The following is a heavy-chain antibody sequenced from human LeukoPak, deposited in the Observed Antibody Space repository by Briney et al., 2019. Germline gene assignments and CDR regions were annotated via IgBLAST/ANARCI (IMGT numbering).Heavy chain of an antibody. D-gene: IGHD4-17*01. CDR2: ISSSSSYI. Sequence: GGSLRLSCAASGFTFSSYSMNWVRQAPGKGLEWVSSISSSSSYIYYADSVKGRFTISRDNAKNSLYLQMNSLRAEDTAVYYCARASLSDYGDYYYYCMDVWGQGTTVTVS. V-gene: IGHV3-21*01. CDR3: ARASLSDYGDYYYYCMDV. CDR1: GFTFSSYS. J-gene: IGHJ6*02.